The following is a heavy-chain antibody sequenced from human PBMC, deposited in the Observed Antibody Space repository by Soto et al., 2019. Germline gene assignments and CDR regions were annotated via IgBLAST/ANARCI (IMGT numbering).Heavy chain of an antibody. CDR2: IKSKTDGGTT. CDR3: TTEFDYYYSSGYYYATDY. V-gene: IGHV3-15*07. J-gene: IGHJ4*02. Sequence: GSLRLSCAASGFPFSNAWMNWVRQAPGKGLEWIGRIKSKTDGGTTDYAAPVKGRFTISRDDSKDTLYLQMNSLKTEDTAVYYCTTEFDYYYSSGYYYATDYWGQGALVTVSS. D-gene: IGHD3-22*01. CDR1: GFPFSNAW.